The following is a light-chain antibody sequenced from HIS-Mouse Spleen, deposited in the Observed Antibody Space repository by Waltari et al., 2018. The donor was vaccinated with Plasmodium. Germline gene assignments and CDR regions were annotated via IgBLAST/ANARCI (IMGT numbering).Light chain of an antibody. J-gene: IGLJ2*01. CDR2: DVS. V-gene: IGLV2-11*01. Sequence: QSALTQPRSVSGSPGQSVTISCTGTSSDVGGYNYVSWSQQHPGKAPKLMIYDVSKRPSGGPDRFSCSKSGNTASLTISGLQAEDEADYYCCSYAGSYTFVVFGGGTKLTVL. CDR3: CSYAGSYTFVV. CDR1: SSDVGGYNY.